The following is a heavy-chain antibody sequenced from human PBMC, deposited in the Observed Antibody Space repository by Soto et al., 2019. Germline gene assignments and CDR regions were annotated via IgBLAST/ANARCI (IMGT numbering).Heavy chain of an antibody. D-gene: IGHD3-22*01. J-gene: IGHJ4*02. CDR2: IYYSGST. V-gene: IGHV4-31*03. CDR3: ARSGEDYYDSSGFSFDY. CDR1: GDSISSGGYY. Sequence: PSETLSLTCTVSGDSISSGGYYWSWIRQHPGKGLEWIGYIYYSGSTYYNPSLKSRVTISVDTSKNQFSLKLSSVTAADTAVYYCARSGEDYYDSSGFSFDYWGQGTLVTVSS.